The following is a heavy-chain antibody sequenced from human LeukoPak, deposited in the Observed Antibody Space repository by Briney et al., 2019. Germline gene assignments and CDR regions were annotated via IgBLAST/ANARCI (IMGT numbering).Heavy chain of an antibody. D-gene: IGHD3-3*01. Sequence: SETLSLTCTVSGGSISSYYWSWIRQPPGKGLEWIGYIYYSGSTNYNPSLKSRVTISVDTSKNQFSLKLSSVTAADTAVYYCARGVVIGPDYYYYYMDVWGKGTTVTVSS. J-gene: IGHJ6*03. V-gene: IGHV4-59*08. CDR1: GGSISSYY. CDR3: ARGVVIGPDYYYYYMDV. CDR2: IYYSGST.